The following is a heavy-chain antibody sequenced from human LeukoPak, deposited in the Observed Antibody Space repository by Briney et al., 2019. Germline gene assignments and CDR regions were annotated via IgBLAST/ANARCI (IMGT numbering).Heavy chain of an antibody. V-gene: IGHV3-23*01. CDR2: ISGSGGST. J-gene: IGHJ4*02. D-gene: IGHD3-22*01. CDR3: AKAYYDSSGYYSFDH. Sequence: PGGSLRLXCAASGFTFSSCAMSWVRQAPGKGLEWVSGISGSGGSTYYADSVKGRFTISRDNSKNTLYLQMNSLRAEDTAVYYCAKAYYDSSGYYSFDHWGQGTLVTVSS. CDR1: GFTFSSCA.